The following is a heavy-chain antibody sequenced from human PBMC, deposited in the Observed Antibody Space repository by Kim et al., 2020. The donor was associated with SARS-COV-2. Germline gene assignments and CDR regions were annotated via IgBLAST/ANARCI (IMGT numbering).Heavy chain of an antibody. V-gene: IGHV4-4*07. J-gene: IGHJ6*02. Sequence: SLKSRVTMSVDTSKNQFSLKLSSVTAADTAVYYCARVIPSSLGEHYGMDVWGQGTTVTVSS. CDR3: ARVIPSSLGEHYGMDV. D-gene: IGHD2-2*01.